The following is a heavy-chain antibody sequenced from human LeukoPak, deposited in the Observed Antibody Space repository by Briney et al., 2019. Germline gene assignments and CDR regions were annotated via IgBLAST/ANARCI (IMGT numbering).Heavy chain of an antibody. CDR1: GGSFSSYY. CDR3: ARETNAVAATLYYYYYMDV. Sequence: SETLSLTCAVYGGSFSSYYWSWIRQPAGKGLEWIGRIYTSGSTNYNPSLKSRVTMSVDTSKNQFSLKLSSVTAADTAVYYCARETNAVAATLYYYYYMDVWGKGTTVTISS. CDR2: IYTSGST. V-gene: IGHV4-4*07. J-gene: IGHJ6*03. D-gene: IGHD2-15*01.